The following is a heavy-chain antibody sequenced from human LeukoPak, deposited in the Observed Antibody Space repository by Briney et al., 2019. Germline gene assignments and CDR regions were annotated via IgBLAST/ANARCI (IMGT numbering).Heavy chain of an antibody. J-gene: IGHJ5*02. V-gene: IGHV3-23*01. D-gene: IGHD6-13*01. CDR2: ISDRGSRT. CDR3: ARDRRYSSWYWWFDP. CDR1: GITLSNYG. Sequence: PGGSLRLSCAVSGITLSNYGMSWVRQAPGKGLEWVAGISDRGSRTNYADSVKGRFTISTDHPKNTLYLQMNSLRAEDTAVYYCARDRRYSSWYWWFDPWGQGTLVTVSS.